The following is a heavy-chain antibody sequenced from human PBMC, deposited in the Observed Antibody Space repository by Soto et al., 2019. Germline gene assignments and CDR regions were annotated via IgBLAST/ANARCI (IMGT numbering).Heavy chain of an antibody. CDR1: GFTFIGHY. D-gene: IGHD7-27*01. V-gene: IGHV1-2*02. Sequence: QVQLVQSGAEVKKPGASVTLSCQASGFTFIGHYIHWVRQAPGQGLEWVGWINPNSGGGTVYAQKFQGRVTMTADTSTSLAYMDLTSLREDDTAVYYCAGSRTGALDYWGPGALVTVSS. J-gene: IGHJ4*02. CDR2: INPNSGGGT. CDR3: AGSRTGALDY.